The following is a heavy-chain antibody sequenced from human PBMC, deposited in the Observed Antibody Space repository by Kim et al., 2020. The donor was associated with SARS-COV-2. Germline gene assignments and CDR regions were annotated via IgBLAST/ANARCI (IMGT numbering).Heavy chain of an antibody. D-gene: IGHD3-10*01. Sequence: ASVKVSCKASGYTFTSYAMNWVRQAPGQGLEWMGWINTNTGNPTYAQGFTGRFVFSLDTSVSTAYLQISSLKAEDTAVYYCASLWFGELFPVAFDIWGQGTMVTVSS. V-gene: IGHV7-4-1*02. CDR2: INTNTGNP. CDR3: ASLWFGELFPVAFDI. J-gene: IGHJ3*02. CDR1: GYTFTSYA.